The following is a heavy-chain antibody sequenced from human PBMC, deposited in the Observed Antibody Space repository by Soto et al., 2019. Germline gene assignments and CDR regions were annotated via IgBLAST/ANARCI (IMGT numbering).Heavy chain of an antibody. Sequence: SETLSLTCAVYGGSFSGYYWSWIRQPPGKGLEWIGEINHSGSTNYNPSLKSRVTISVDTSKNQFSLKLSSVTAADTAVYYCAQRTATGFDYWGQGTLVTVSS. CDR3: AQRTATGFDY. CDR1: GGSFSGYY. J-gene: IGHJ4*02. V-gene: IGHV4-34*01. CDR2: INHSGST. D-gene: IGHD1-26*01.